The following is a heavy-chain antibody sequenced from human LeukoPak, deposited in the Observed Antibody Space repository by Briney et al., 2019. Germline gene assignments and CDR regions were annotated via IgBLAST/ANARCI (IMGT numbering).Heavy chain of an antibody. V-gene: IGHV4-61*02. D-gene: IGHD2-15*01. CDR2: IYTSGST. CDR3: AREDPLVAARGLDF. CDR1: GGSISSGSYY. J-gene: IGHJ4*02. Sequence: SQTLSLTCTVSGGSISSGSYYWSWIRQPAGKGLEWIGRIYTSGSTNYNPSLKSRLTMSIDTSKNQFSLRLNSVTAADTAVYYCAREDPLVAARGLDFWGQGTLVTVSS.